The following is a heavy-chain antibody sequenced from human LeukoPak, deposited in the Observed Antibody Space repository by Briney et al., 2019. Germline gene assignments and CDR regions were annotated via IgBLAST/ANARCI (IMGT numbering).Heavy chain of an antibody. CDR3: ARIRTTVTTFVLGY. V-gene: IGHV1-69*05. Sequence: GASVKVSCKASGGTFSSYAISWVRQAPGQGLEWMGGIIPIFGTANYAQKFQGRVTMTRDTSTSTVYMELSSLRSEDTAVYYCARIRTTVTTFVLGYWGQGTLVTVSS. CDR1: GGTFSSYA. J-gene: IGHJ4*02. CDR2: IIPIFGTA. D-gene: IGHD4-11*01.